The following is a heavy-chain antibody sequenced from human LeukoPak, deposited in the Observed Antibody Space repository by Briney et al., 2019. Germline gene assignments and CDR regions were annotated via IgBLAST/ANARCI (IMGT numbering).Heavy chain of an antibody. J-gene: IGHJ4*02. V-gene: IGHV3-7*01. D-gene: IGHD2-15*01. CDR2: IKQDGSEK. Sequence: PGGSLRLSCAASGFTFSSYWMSWVRQAPGKGLEWVANIKQDGSEKYYVDSVKGRFTISRDNAKNSLYLQMNSLRAEDTAVYYCARDTLYCSGGSCYSDYWGQGTLVTVSS. CDR1: GFTFSSYW. CDR3: ARDTLYCSGGSCYSDY.